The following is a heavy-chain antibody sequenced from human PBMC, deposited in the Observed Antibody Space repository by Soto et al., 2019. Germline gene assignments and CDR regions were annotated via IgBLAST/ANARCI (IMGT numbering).Heavy chain of an antibody. CDR1: GYTFTSYG. Sequence: ASVKVSCKASGYTFTSYGISWVRQAPGQGLEWMGWISAYNGNTNYAQKLQGRVTMTTDTSTSTAYMELRSLRSDDTAVYYCATQASGQQLATDWGQGTLVTVSS. CDR2: ISAYNGNT. CDR3: ATQASGQQLATD. V-gene: IGHV1-18*01. J-gene: IGHJ4*02. D-gene: IGHD6-13*01.